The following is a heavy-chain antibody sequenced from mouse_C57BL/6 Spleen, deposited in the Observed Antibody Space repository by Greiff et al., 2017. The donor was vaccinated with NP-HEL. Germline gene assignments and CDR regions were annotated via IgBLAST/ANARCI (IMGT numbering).Heavy chain of an antibody. CDR1: GFTFSNYW. J-gene: IGHJ3*01. Sequence: EVMLVESGGGLVQPGGSMKLSCVASGFTFSNYWMNWVRQSPEKGLEWVAQIRLKSDYYATPYSESVKGRFTISRDDSKSSVYLQMTNFRAEDMGIYYCTGEYYDYDVGCAYWGQGTLVTVSA. V-gene: IGHV6-3*01. D-gene: IGHD2-4*01. CDR3: TGEYYDYDVGCAY. CDR2: IRLKSDYYAT.